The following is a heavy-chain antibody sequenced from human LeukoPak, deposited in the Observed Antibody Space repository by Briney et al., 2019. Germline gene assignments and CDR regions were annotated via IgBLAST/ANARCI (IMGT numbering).Heavy chain of an antibody. D-gene: IGHD5-24*01. CDR1: GGSISSYY. V-gene: IGHV4-4*07. CDR3: AREAFRWLQLRGDWFDP. CDR2: IYTSGST. J-gene: IGHJ5*02. Sequence: SETLSLTCTVSGGSISSYYWSWIRRPAGKGLEWIRRIYTSGSTNYNPSLKSRVTMSVDTSKNQFSLKLSSVTAADTAVYYCAREAFRWLQLRGDWFDPWGQGTLVTVSS.